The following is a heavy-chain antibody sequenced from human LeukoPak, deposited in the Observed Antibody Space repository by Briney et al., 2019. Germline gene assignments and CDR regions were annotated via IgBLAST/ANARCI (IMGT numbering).Heavy chain of an antibody. J-gene: IGHJ5*02. V-gene: IGHV1-2*02. CDR3: ARDIRGIVVVKSTYVLDL. Sequence: VASVKVSCKASGYTFTGYYMHWVRQAPGQGLEWMGWINPNSGGTNYAQKFQGRVTMTRDTSISTAYMELSRLRSDDTAVYYCARDIRGIVVVKSTYVLDLWGQGTLVTVSS. CDR1: GYTFTGYY. D-gene: IGHD2-2*01. CDR2: INPNSGGT.